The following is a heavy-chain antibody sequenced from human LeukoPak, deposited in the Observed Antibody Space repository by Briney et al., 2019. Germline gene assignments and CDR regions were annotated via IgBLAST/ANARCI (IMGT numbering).Heavy chain of an antibody. CDR1: GFTFSSYA. CDR2: ISYDGSNK. Sequence: GGTLRLSCAASGFTFSSYAMHWVRQAPGKGLEWVAVISYDGSNKYYADSVKGRFTISRDNSKNTLYLQMNSLRAEDTAVYYCARVVSYDFWSGYYLSVYRSAVYYYYGMDVWGQGTTVTVSS. D-gene: IGHD3-3*01. J-gene: IGHJ6*02. V-gene: IGHV3-30-3*01. CDR3: ARVVSYDFWSGYYLSVYRSAVYYYYGMDV.